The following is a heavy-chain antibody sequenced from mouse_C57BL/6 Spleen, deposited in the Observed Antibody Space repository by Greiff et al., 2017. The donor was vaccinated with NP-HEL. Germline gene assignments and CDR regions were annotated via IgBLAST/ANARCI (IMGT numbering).Heavy chain of an antibody. V-gene: IGHV1-80*01. CDR1: GYAFSSYW. Sequence: VKLQESGAELVKPGASVKISCKASGYAFSSYWMNWVKQRPGKGLEWIGQIYPGDGDTNYNGKFKGKATLTADKSSSTAYMPLSSLTSEDSAVYFCARSARGTAWFAYWGQGTLVTVSA. J-gene: IGHJ3*01. D-gene: IGHD2-14*01. CDR2: IYPGDGDT. CDR3: ARSARGTAWFAY.